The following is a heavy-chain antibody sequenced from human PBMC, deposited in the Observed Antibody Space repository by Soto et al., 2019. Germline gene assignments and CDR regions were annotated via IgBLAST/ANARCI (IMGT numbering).Heavy chain of an antibody. CDR3: AKDQARAASHGID. J-gene: IGHJ3*01. CDR1: GFTFNNYG. D-gene: IGHD6-13*01. Sequence: QVQLVESGGGVVQPGRSLRLSCAASGFTFNNYGIHWAHQAPGKGLEWVAAISNDGSDKYYADSVKGRLTISRDNSKNTVFLQMSSLRAEDTAVYYCAKDQARAASHGIDWGQGTMVTVSS. V-gene: IGHV3-30*18. CDR2: ISNDGSDK.